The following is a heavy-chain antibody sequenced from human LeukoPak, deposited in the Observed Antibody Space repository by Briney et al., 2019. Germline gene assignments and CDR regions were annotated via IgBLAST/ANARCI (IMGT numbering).Heavy chain of an antibody. V-gene: IGHV3-7*01. D-gene: IGHD2-15*01. CDR3: ATVGGSGGWGHFDY. CDR2: IKQDGSEK. Sequence: GGSLRLSCAASGFTFSSYWMSWVRQAPGKGLEWVAIIKQDGSEKYYVDSVKGRFTISRDNAKNSLYLQMNSLRAEDTAVYYCATVGGSGGWGHFDYWGQGTLVTVSS. J-gene: IGHJ4*02. CDR1: GFTFSSYW.